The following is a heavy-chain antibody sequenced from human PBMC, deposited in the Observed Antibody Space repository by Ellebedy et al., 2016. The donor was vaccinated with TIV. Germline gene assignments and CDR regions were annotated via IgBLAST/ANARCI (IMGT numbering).Heavy chain of an antibody. CDR2: ISGGGETT. J-gene: IGHJ4*02. Sequence: GESLKISCAASGFTFSTYWMNWIRQAPGKGLEWVSVISGGGETTSYADSVKGRFTISRDNSKNMLFLQMNSLRAEDTALYYCAKGRKLIRSSSLDYWGQGTLVTVSS. D-gene: IGHD3-22*01. CDR3: AKGRKLIRSSSLDY. CDR1: GFTFSTYW. V-gene: IGHV3-23*01.